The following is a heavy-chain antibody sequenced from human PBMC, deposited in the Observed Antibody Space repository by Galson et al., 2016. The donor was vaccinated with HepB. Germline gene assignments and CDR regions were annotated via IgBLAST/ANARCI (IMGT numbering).Heavy chain of an antibody. D-gene: IGHD6-13*01. CDR1: GGSISSGGYY. CDR2: IYYSGST. V-gene: IGHV4-31*03. CDR3: ARERSGSTYFLIDYGMDV. Sequence: TLSLTCTVSGGSISSGGYYWSWIRQHPGKGLEWIGYIYYSGSTYYNPSLKSRVSISVDTSKNRFSLKLSSVTAADTAVYYCARERSGSTYFLIDYGMDVWGKGTTVTVSS. J-gene: IGHJ6*04.